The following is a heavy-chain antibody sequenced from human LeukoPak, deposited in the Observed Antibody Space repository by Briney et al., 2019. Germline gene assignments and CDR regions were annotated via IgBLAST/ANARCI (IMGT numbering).Heavy chain of an antibody. CDR2: ISYDGSDK. CDR1: GFTFSNYA. D-gene: IGHD6-19*01. Sequence: GRSLRLSCAASGFTFSNYAMHWVRQAPGKGLEWVTVISYDGSDKYYADSVKGRFTISRDNSKDTLYLQMNSLRPEDTAVYYCARDWGRRYSSGWYGDFDYWGQGTLVTVSS. V-gene: IGHV3-30-3*01. J-gene: IGHJ4*02. CDR3: ARDWGRRYSSGWYGDFDY.